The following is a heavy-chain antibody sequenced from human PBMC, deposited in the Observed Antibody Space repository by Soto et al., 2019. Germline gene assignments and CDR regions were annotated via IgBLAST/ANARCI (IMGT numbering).Heavy chain of an antibody. Sequence: QLLLVESGSGLVRPSEALSLSCNVSGGSLSVGGCSWAWIRLPVGKGLEWIGYIFDTGNTYFSASLKSRLSMSVDPSRNQSSMPLASVTAADTAMYYCACLNGYNRYFDHWGRGTLVTVSS. CDR1: GGSLSVGGCS. J-gene: IGHJ2*01. CDR3: ACLNGYNRYFDH. D-gene: IGHD5-12*01. V-gene: IGHV4-30-2*01. CDR2: IFDTGNT.